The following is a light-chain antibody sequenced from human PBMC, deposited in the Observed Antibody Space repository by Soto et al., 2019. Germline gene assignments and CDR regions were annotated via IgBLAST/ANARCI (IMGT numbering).Light chain of an antibody. Sequence: DIVMTQSLATLSVSPWEKATLSCRASQSVNTNLAWYQQKPGQAPRLLIYGVSTRATGIPARFSGSGSGTEFTLTISSLKPEDVAVYYCQQYGSSPRTFGQGTKVDIK. CDR2: GVS. J-gene: IGKJ1*01. CDR1: QSVNTN. V-gene: IGKV3-15*01. CDR3: QQYGSSPRT.